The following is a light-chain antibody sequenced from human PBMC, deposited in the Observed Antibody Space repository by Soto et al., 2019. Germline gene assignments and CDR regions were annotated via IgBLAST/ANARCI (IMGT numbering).Light chain of an antibody. CDR2: EGS. CDR3: CSYAGSSTYVV. J-gene: IGLJ2*01. V-gene: IGLV2-23*01. CDR1: SSDVGSYNL. Sequence: QSVLTQPASVSGSPGQSITISCTGTSSDVGSYNLVSWYQQHPGKAPKLMIYEGSKRPSGVSNRFSGSKSGNTASLTISGLQAEDEADYYCCSYAGSSTYVVFGGGTKLTDL.